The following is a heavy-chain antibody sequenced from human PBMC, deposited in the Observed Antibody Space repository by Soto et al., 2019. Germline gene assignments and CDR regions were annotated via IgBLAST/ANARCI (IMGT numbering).Heavy chain of an antibody. CDR3: AGAGDVDTAMVYFLDY. CDR1: GDSVSSNSAA. Sequence: SETLSLTCAISGDSVSSNSAAWNWIRQSPSRGLEWLGKTYYRSKWYNDYAVSVKTLITINPDTSKNQLSLQLKSVTPEDTVVYYCAGAGDVDTAMVYFLDYWGQGPLVTVPS. D-gene: IGHD5-18*01. V-gene: IGHV6-1*01. CDR2: TYYRSKWYN. J-gene: IGHJ4*02.